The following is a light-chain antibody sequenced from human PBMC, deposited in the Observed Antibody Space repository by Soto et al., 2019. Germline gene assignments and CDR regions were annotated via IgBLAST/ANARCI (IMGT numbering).Light chain of an antibody. CDR3: QSFDNSLSVLYV. CDR2: GNT. Sequence: SVLPQPPSLSGAPGQRVTISCTGSSSNIGAGYDVHWYRQVPGTAPKLLIFGNTNRPSGVPDRFSGSKSGTSASLAITGLQAEDEADYYCQSFDNSLSVLYVFGTGTKVTVL. V-gene: IGLV1-40*01. CDR1: SSNIGAGYD. J-gene: IGLJ1*01.